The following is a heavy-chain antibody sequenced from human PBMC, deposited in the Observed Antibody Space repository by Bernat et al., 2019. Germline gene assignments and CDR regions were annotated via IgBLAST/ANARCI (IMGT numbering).Heavy chain of an antibody. Sequence: QVQLVESGGGVVQPGRSLRLSCAASGFTFSSYAMHWVRQAPGKGLEWVAVISYDGSNKYYADSVKGRFTISRDNSKNTLYPQMNSLRAEDTAVYYCARGGYYYDPTNDYWGQGTLVTVSS. CDR3: ARGGYYYDPTNDY. D-gene: IGHD3-22*01. CDR1: GFTFSSYA. V-gene: IGHV3-30-3*01. J-gene: IGHJ4*02. CDR2: ISYDGSNK.